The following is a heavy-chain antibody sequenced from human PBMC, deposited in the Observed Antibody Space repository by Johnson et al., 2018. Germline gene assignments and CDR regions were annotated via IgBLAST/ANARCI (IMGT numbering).Heavy chain of an antibody. D-gene: IGHD5-18*01. V-gene: IGHV3-21*01. Sequence: EVQLVESGGGLVKPGGSLRLSCAASGFTFSSYSMNWVRQAPGKGLEWVSSISSSSSYIYYADSVKGRFTISIDNAKNSLYLQMNSRRAEDTAVYYCAVQLGDAFDIWGQGTMVTVSS. CDR3: AVQLGDAFDI. J-gene: IGHJ3*02. CDR2: ISSSSSYI. CDR1: GFTFSSYS.